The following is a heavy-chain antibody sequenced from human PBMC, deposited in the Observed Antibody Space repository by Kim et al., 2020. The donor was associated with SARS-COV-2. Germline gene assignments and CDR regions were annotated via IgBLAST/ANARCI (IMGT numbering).Heavy chain of an antibody. Sequence: KFQGRVTITADESTSTAYMELSSLRSEDTAVYYCARETDYGGNSEGSFDYWGQGTLVTVSS. V-gene: IGHV1-69*01. D-gene: IGHD4-17*01. CDR3: ARETDYGGNSEGSFDY. J-gene: IGHJ4*02.